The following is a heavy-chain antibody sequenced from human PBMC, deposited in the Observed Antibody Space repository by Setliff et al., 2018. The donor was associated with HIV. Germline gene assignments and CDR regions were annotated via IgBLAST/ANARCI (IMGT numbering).Heavy chain of an antibody. V-gene: IGHV1-3*01. J-gene: IGHJ5*02. Sequence: ASVKVSCKASGYTFTTYAVFWVRQAPGQRLEWMGWINEASGNTKCSQKFQGRVTITRDTSANTAYMELSSLRSEDTAVYYCARVPPNPRYNWFDPWGQGTLVTVSS. CDR1: GYTFTTYA. CDR2: INEASGNT. CDR3: ARVPPNPRYNWFDP.